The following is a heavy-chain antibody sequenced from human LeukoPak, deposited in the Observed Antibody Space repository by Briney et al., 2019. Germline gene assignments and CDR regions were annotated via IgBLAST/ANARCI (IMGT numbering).Heavy chain of an antibody. CDR3: ARGSRASPDLDYFDY. CDR1: GDSISTSNSY. V-gene: IGHV4-39*07. J-gene: IGHJ4*02. CDR2: IYYSGNT. Sequence: SETLSLTCTVSGDSISTSNSYWGWIRQPPGKGLEWIGSIYYSGNTYYNASLKSRVTISVDTSKNQFSLKLSSVTAADTAVYYCARGSRASPDLDYFDYWGQGTLVTVSS.